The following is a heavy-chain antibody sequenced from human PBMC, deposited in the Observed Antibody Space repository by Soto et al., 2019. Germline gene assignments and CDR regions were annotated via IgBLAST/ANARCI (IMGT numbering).Heavy chain of an antibody. CDR1: GFTFDDYA. CDR2: ISWNSGSI. Sequence: EVQLVESGGGLVQPGRSLRLSCAASGFTFDDYAMHWVRQAPGKGLEWVSGISWNSGSIGYADSVKGRFTISRDNAKNSLYLQLNSLRAEDTALYYCAKDLAAAGYYYGMDVLGQGTTVTVSS. J-gene: IGHJ6*02. V-gene: IGHV3-9*01. CDR3: AKDLAAAGYYYGMDV. D-gene: IGHD6-13*01.